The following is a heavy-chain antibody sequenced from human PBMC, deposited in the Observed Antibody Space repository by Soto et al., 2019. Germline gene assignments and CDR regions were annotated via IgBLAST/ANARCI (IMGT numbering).Heavy chain of an antibody. J-gene: IGHJ6*02. CDR3: ERGLSGYDTMDG. V-gene: IGHV1-18*01. CDR2: ISAYNGNT. CDR1: GYTFTSYG. D-gene: IGHD5-12*01. Sequence: QVQLVQSGDEVKKPGASVKVSCKASGYTFTSYGISWVRQAPGQGLEWMGWISAYNGNTNYAEKLQGRVNMTTDTTPSTANMELRSLRSDDTAVYYCERGLSGYDTMDGWGQGTTVTVSS.